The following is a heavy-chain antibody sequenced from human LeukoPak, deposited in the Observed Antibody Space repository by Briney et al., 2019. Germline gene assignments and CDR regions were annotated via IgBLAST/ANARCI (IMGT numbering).Heavy chain of an antibody. CDR2: INWNGGST. J-gene: IGHJ3*02. CDR1: GFTFDDYG. D-gene: IGHD1-26*01. Sequence: GGSLRLSCAASGFTFDDYGMSWVRQAPGKGLEWVSGINWNGGSTGYADSVKGRFTISRDNAKNSLYLQMNSLRAEDTALYHCAWGELLSKYAFDIWGQGTMVTVSS. V-gene: IGHV3-20*01. CDR3: AWGELLSKYAFDI.